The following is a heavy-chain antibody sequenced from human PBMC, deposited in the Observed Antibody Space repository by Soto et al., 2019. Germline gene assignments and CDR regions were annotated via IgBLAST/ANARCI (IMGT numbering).Heavy chain of an antibody. CDR1: GFSLSTSGVS. Sequence: QITLKESGPTLVKPTQTLTLTCTFSGFSLSTSGVSVGWIRQPPGKALEWLALIYWDDDKRYSPSLKSRLTIPKDTSKNQVVLTMTNMDPVDTATYYCAHRRWQQPPRDWGQGTLVTVSS. J-gene: IGHJ4*02. CDR2: IYWDDDK. CDR3: AHRRWQQPPRD. D-gene: IGHD6-13*01. V-gene: IGHV2-5*02.